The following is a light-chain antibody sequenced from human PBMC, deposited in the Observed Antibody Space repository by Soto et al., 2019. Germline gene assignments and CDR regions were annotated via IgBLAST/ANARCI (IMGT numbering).Light chain of an antibody. CDR2: AAS. V-gene: IGKV1-5*01. Sequence: DIQMTQSPSTLSASVGDRVTITCRASQSISGWLPWYQQKPGKAPKLLIYAASTLQSGVPSRFSGSGSGTEFTLTISSLQPDDFATYYCQQYNSYSWTFGQGTKVDIK. CDR3: QQYNSYSWT. J-gene: IGKJ1*01. CDR1: QSISGW.